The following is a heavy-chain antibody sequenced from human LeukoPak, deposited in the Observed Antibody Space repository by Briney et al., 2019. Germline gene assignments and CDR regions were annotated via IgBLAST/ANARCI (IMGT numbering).Heavy chain of an antibody. V-gene: IGHV3-21*01. D-gene: IGHD2-2*01. J-gene: IGHJ6*02. CDR3: ARDMGLVPANYYYYYGMDV. Sequence: GGSLRLSCAASGFTFSSYSINWVRQAPGKGLEWVSSISSSSSYIYYADSVKGRFTISRDNAKNSLYLQMNSLRAEDTAVYYCARDMGLVPANYYYYYGMDVWGQGTTVTVSS. CDR2: ISSSSSYI. CDR1: GFTFSSYS.